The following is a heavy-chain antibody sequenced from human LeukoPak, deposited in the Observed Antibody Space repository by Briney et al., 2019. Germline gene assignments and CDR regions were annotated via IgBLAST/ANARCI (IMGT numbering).Heavy chain of an antibody. D-gene: IGHD3-3*01. CDR1: GGSFSGYY. J-gene: IGHJ4*02. Sequence: SETLSLTCAVYGGSFSGYYWSRIRQPPGKGLEWIGEINHSGSINYNPSLKSRVTISVDTSKNQFSLKLSSVTAADTAVYYCARRPRITIFGVVSYYFDYWGQGTLVTVSS. CDR3: ARRPRITIFGVVSYYFDY. V-gene: IGHV4-34*01. CDR2: INHSGSI.